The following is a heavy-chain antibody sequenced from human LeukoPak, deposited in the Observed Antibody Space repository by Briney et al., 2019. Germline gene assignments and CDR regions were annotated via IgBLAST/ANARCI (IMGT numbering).Heavy chain of an antibody. CDR2: ISSSGSSI. CDR1: GSTFRSYE. Sequence: GGSLRLSCAASGSTFRSYEMNWVRQAPGKGLEWVSYISSSGSSIYYADSVKGRFTISRDNAKNSLYLQMNSLRAEDTAVYYCARVAPGSGYDFDYWGQGTLVTVSS. D-gene: IGHD5-12*01. V-gene: IGHV3-48*03. J-gene: IGHJ4*02. CDR3: ARVAPGSGYDFDY.